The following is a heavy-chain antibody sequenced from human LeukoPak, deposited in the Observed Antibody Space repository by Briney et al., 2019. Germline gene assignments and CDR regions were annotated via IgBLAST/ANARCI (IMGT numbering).Heavy chain of an antibody. V-gene: IGHV1-69*06. CDR2: IIPIFGPP. CDR3: ARRVIASRSDYFDS. Sequence: PGSSVKVSCKVSGVTFNSGAITWLRRVPGQGHEWMGGIIPIFGPPDYAQNFQDRLTISADKSTSTAYMELSSLRFEDTVIYYCARRVIASRSDYFDSWGQGTLVTVSS. CDR1: GVTFNSGA. D-gene: IGHD6-6*01. J-gene: IGHJ4*02.